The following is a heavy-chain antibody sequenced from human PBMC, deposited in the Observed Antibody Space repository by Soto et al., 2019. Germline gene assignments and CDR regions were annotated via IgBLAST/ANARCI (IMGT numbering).Heavy chain of an antibody. Sequence: PSETLSLTCTVSGGSISGYYGSWIRQPPGKGLEWIGYIYYSGSTNYNPSLKSRVTISVDTSKNQFSLKLSSVTAADTAVYYCARSDGRYWGQGTLVTVSS. CDR2: IYYSGST. CDR3: ARSDGRY. J-gene: IGHJ4*02. CDR1: GGSISGYY. V-gene: IGHV4-59*01.